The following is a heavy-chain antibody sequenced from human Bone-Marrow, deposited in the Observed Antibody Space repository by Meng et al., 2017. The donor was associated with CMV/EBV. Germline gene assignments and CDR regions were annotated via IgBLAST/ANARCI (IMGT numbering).Heavy chain of an antibody. Sequence: GESLKISCAASGFTFNTYTMNWVRQAPGKGLEWVSSISSSSSYIYYADSVKGRFTISRDNSKNTLYLEMNSLRAEDTAVYYCAKDREERWDVFDYWGQGTLVTVSS. V-gene: IGHV3-21*04. CDR3: AKDREERWDVFDY. CDR1: GFTFNTYT. CDR2: ISSSSSYI. D-gene: IGHD5-24*01. J-gene: IGHJ4*02.